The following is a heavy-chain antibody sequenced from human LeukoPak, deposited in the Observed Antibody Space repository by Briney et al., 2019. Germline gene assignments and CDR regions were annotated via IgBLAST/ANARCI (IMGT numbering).Heavy chain of an antibody. D-gene: IGHD5-18*01. CDR2: IYYSGST. CDR3: ARHVDTAIGFDP. V-gene: IGHV4-59*08. J-gene: IGHJ5*02. CDR1: GGSISSYY. Sequence: SETLSLTCTVSGGSISSYYWSWIRQPPGKGLEWIGYIYYSGSTNYNPSLKSRVTISVDTSKNQFSLKLSSVTAAATAVYYCARHVDTAIGFDPWGQGTLVTVSS.